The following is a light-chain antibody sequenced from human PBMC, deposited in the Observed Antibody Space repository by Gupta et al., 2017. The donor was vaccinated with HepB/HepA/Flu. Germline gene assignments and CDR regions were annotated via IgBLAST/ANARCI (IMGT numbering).Light chain of an antibody. CDR3: TTCDNSRSGQV. Sequence: SLPNPAPSASSPPGQRVTISTSGSSYILGYNNVCWYQHHPGTAPKPLMYNNNQRPSGVPNRFSGSKSGTTASLAISGLQAEDEADYYCTTCDNSRSGQVFGGGTKLTVL. J-gene: IGLJ2*01. CDR1: SYILGYNN. CDR2: NNN. V-gene: IGLV1-44*01.